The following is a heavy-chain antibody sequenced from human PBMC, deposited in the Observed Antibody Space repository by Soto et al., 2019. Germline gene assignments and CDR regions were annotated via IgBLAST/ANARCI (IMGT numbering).Heavy chain of an antibody. J-gene: IGHJ4*02. CDR2: IKEDGSEK. CDR1: KFTFSNYW. Sequence: PGESLKISCVASKFTFSNYWMTWVRQAPGKGLEWVANIKEDGSEKYYVDSVKGRFTISRDNAKNSLYLQMNSLRAEDTAVYFCARVYFDYWGLGNMVTVSS. V-gene: IGHV3-7*01. CDR3: ARVYFDY.